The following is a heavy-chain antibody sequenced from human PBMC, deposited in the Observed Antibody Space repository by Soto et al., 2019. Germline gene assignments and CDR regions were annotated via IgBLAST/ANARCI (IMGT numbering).Heavy chain of an antibody. CDR2: INPNSGGT. CDR3: ARDKAVAGTNWFDP. CDR1: GYTFTGYY. J-gene: IGHJ5*02. V-gene: IGHV1-2*02. Sequence: ASVKVSCKASGYTFTGYYMHWVRQAPGQGLEWMGWINPNSGGTNYAQKFQGRVTMTRDTSISTAYMELSRLRSDDTAVYYCARDKAVAGTNWFDPWGQGTLVTVS. D-gene: IGHD6-19*01.